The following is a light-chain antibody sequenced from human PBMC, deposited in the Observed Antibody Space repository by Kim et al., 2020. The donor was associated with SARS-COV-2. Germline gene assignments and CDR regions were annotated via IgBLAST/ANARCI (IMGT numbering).Light chain of an antibody. CDR3: QAWDSSTAV. J-gene: IGLJ3*02. Sequence: VSPGQTATITCSGDKLGDKYSSWYQQRPGQSPVLVIYQDTKRPSGIPERFSGSNSGNTATLTISGTQAMDEADYYCQAWDSSTAVFGGGTKLTVL. CDR2: QDT. CDR1: KLGDKY. V-gene: IGLV3-1*01.